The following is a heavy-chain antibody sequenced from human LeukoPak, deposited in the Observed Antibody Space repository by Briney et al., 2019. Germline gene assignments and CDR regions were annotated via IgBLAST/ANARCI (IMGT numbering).Heavy chain of an antibody. V-gene: IGHV4-59*01. Sequence: SETLSLTCTVSGGSMSGFFWTWIRQPPGRELEWIGSIYYSGSSTKYNPSLKSRVTISVDTSKSQFSLTLNSATAADTAVYYCARQTPYNGNHYFDYWGQGTLVTVSS. J-gene: IGHJ4*02. D-gene: IGHD1-14*01. CDR1: GGSMSGFF. CDR2: IYYSGSST. CDR3: ARQTPYNGNHYFDY.